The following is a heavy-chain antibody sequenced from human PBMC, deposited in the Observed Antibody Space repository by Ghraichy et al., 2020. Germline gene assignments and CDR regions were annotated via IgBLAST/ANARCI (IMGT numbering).Heavy chain of an antibody. CDR3: AKGQWELYY. CDR1: GFTFSNYG. D-gene: IGHD1-26*01. Sequence: GGSLRLSCAASGFTFSNYGMNWVRRTPGRGLEWVSSISSSADDTYYTDSVKGRFTIARDNSKNTLYLQMNSLRAEDTAIYYCAKGQWELYYWGQGTLVTVSS. CDR2: ISSSADDT. J-gene: IGHJ4*02. V-gene: IGHV3-23*01.